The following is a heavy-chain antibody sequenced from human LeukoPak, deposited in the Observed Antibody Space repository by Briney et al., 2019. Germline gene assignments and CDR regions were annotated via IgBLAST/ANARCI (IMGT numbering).Heavy chain of an antibody. CDR2: INHSGST. V-gene: IGHV4-34*01. CDR1: GGSFSGYY. D-gene: IGHD6-6*01. J-gene: IGHJ4*02. CDR3: ATSARHCSDY. Sequence: PSETLSLTCALYGGSFSGYYWSWIRQPPGKGLEWIGEINHSGSTNYNPSLKSRVTISVDTSKNQFSLKLSSVTAADTAVYYCATSARHCSDYWGQGTLVTVSS.